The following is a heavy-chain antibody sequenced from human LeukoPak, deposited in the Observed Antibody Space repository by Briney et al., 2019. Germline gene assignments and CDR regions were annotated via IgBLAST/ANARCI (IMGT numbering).Heavy chain of an antibody. D-gene: IGHD6-6*01. CDR3: ARVIAARPKYYYYYMDV. CDR2: ISAYNGNT. V-gene: IGHV1-18*01. Sequence: ASVKVSCKASGYTFTSYGISWVRQAPGQGLEWMGWISAYNGNTNYAQKLQGRVTMTTDTSTSTAYMELRSLRSDDTAVYYCARVIAARPKYYYYYMDVWGKGPRSPSP. J-gene: IGHJ6*03. CDR1: GYTFTSYG.